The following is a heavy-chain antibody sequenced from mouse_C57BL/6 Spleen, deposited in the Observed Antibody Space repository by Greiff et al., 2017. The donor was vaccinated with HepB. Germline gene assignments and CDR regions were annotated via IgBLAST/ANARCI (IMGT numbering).Heavy chain of an antibody. V-gene: IGHV6-3*01. Sequence: DVHLVESGGGLVQPGGSMKLSCVASGFTFSNYWMNWVRQSPEKGLEWVAQIRLKSDNYATHYAESVKGRFTISRDDSKSSVYLQMNNLRAEDTGIYYCTDDGYYPLDYWGQGTTLTVSS. J-gene: IGHJ2*01. D-gene: IGHD2-3*01. CDR2: IRLKSDNYAT. CDR3: TDDGYYPLDY. CDR1: GFTFSNYW.